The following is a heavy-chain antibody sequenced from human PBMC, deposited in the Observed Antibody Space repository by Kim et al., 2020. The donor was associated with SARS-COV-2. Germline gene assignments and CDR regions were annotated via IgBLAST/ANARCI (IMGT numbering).Heavy chain of an antibody. CDR1: GFTFSDYY. J-gene: IGHJ5*02. V-gene: IGHV3-11*01. CDR2: ISSSGSTI. Sequence: GGSLRLSCAASGFTFSDYYMSWIRQAPGKGLEWVSYISSSGSTIYYADSVKGRFTISRDNAKNSLYLQMNSLRAEDTAVYYCARPSPPLVRFLEWLPNWFDPWGQGNLVTVSS. CDR3: ARPSPPLVRFLEWLPNWFDP. D-gene: IGHD3-3*01.